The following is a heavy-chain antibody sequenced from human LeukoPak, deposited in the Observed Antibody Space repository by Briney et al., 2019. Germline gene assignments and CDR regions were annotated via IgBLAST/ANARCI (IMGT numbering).Heavy chain of an antibody. V-gene: IGHV3-23*01. CDR2: ISGSGGNT. Sequence: GGSPRLSCAASGFTFSSYEMNWVRQAPGKGLEWVSAISGSGGNTYYADSVKGRFTLSRDNSKNTLYLQVNSLRAEDTAVYYCANVEWPLDYWGQGTLVTVPS. J-gene: IGHJ4*02. D-gene: IGHD1-26*01. CDR3: ANVEWPLDY. CDR1: GFTFSSYE.